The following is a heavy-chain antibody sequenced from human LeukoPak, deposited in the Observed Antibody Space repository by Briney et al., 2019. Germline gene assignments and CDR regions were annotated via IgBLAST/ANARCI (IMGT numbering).Heavy chain of an antibody. V-gene: IGHV1-8*01. J-gene: IGHJ4*02. Sequence: APVKVSCKASGYTFTSYDINWVRQATGQGLEWMGWMNPNSGNTGYAQKFQGRVTMTRNTSISTAYMELSSLRSEDTAVYHCARGTFFIGIAAAAPIWGQGTLVTVSS. CDR2: MNPNSGNT. D-gene: IGHD6-13*01. CDR1: GYTFTSYD. CDR3: ARGTFFIGIAAAAPI.